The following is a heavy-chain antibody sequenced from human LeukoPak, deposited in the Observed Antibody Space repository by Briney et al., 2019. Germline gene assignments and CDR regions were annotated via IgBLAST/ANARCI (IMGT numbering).Heavy chain of an antibody. CDR2: IYNSGST. D-gene: IGHD2-2*01. CDR3: ARDYPGIVVVPAATHYYYYYYMDV. J-gene: IGHJ6*03. CDR1: GGSISSYY. Sequence: PSETLSLTCTVSGGSISSYYWSWIRKPAGKGLEWIGRIYNSGSTNYNPSLKSRVTMSVDTSKIQFSLKLSSVTAADTAVYYCARDYPGIVVVPAATHYYYYYYMDVWGKGTTVTVSS. V-gene: IGHV4-4*07.